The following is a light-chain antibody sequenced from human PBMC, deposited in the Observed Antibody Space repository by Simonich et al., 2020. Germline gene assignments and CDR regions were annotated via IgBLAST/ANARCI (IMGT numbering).Light chain of an antibody. J-gene: IGKJ1*01. CDR1: QSVLYSSNHKNY. V-gene: IGKV4-1*01. Sequence: DIVMTQSPDSLAVSLGERATINCKSSQSVLYSSNHKNYLAWYQQKPGQPPTLLICWASTRESGVPDRFSGSGSGTDFTLTISSLQAEDVAVYYCQQYYSTPWTFGQGTKVEIK. CDR2: WAS. CDR3: QQYYSTPWT.